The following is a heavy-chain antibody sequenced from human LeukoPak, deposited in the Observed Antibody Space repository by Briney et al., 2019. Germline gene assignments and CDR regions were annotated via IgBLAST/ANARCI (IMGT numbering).Heavy chain of an antibody. V-gene: IGHV3-21*01. CDR3: GRVGGRSKAAKGDAFDI. D-gene: IGHD6-6*01. CDR1: GFTFSSYS. Sequence: GGSLRLSCAASGFTFSSYSMNWVRQAPGKGLEWVSSISSGSTYMYYADSVKGRFTISRDSAQNSMYLQMNSRRAEDTAVYYCGRVGGRSKAAKGDAFDIWGQGTMVTVSS. J-gene: IGHJ3*02. CDR2: ISSGSTYM.